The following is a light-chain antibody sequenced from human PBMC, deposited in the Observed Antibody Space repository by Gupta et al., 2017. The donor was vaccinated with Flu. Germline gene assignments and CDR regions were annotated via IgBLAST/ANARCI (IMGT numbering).Light chain of an antibody. J-gene: IGLJ1*01. CDR2: EDS. CDR3: QVWDSSSDQYV. CDR1: NIGRNN. V-gene: IGLV3-21*02. Sequence: SSVVTQPPSVSVAPGQTATITCGGDNIGRNNVHWYRQKPGQAPVLVVYEDSDRPSGIPDRVSGSNSGTTATLTIXWXEAGDEXDYYCQVWDSSSDQYVFGTGTKVTVL.